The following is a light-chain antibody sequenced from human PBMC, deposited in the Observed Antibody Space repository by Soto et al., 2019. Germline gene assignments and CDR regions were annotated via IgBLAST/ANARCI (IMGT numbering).Light chain of an antibody. CDR3: QQYGSSGT. CDR2: GAS. J-gene: IGKJ1*01. CDR1: QSISDT. V-gene: IGKV3-20*01. Sequence: EIVMTQSPATLSVSPGGRVTLSCRASQSISDTIAWYQQKPGQAPRLLIYGASARATGFPDRFSGSGSGTDFTLTISRLEPEDFAVYYCQQYGSSGTFGQGTKVDIK.